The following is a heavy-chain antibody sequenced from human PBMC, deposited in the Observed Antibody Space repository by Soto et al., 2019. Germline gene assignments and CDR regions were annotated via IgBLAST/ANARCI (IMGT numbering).Heavy chain of an antibody. D-gene: IGHD3-9*01. Sequence: ASVKVSCKVSGYTLTELSMHWVRQAPGKGLEWMGGFDPEDGETIYAQKFQGRVTMTEDTSTDTAYMELSSLRSEDTAVYYCATGHYDILTGHYRNWFDPWGQGTLVTVSS. V-gene: IGHV1-24*01. CDR1: GYTLTELS. J-gene: IGHJ5*02. CDR2: FDPEDGET. CDR3: ATGHYDILTGHYRNWFDP.